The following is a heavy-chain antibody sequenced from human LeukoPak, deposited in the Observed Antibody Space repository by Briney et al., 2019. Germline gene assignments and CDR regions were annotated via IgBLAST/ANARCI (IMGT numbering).Heavy chain of an antibody. V-gene: IGHV1-69*04. CDR3: ARDDYYDSSGYSFN. CDR2: IIPILGIA. J-gene: IGHJ4*02. CDR1: GGTFSSYA. Sequence: ASVKVSCKASGGTFSSYAISWVRQAPGQGLEWMGRIIPILGIANYAQKFQGRVTITADRSTSTAYMELSSLRSEDTAVYYCARDDYYDSSGYSFNWGQGTLVTVSS. D-gene: IGHD3-22*01.